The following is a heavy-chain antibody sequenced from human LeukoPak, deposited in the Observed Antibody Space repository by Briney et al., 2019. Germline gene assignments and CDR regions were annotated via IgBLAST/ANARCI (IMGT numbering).Heavy chain of an antibody. CDR1: GSSFDNSYC. CDR3: ARGSDDYKLGNY. J-gene: IGHJ4*02. CDR2: IYSSEFT. D-gene: IGHD4/OR15-4a*01. Sequence: WGTLSLSCTVSGSSFDNSYCWTWVRRPPSKRPEWIGTIYSSEFTYYSPSLRSRVTISAETSKNLFSLRLTSVTAADTAVYYCARGSDDYKLGNYWGQGFLVTASS. V-gene: IGHV4-38-2*02.